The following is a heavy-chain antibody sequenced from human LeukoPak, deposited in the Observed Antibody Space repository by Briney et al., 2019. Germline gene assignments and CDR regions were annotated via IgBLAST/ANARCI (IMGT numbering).Heavy chain of an antibody. Sequence: ASVKVSCKASGYTFTSYGISWVRQAPGQGLKWMGWISAYNGNTNYAQKLQGRVTMTTDTSTSTAYMELRSLRSDDTAVYYCARKLRSSGYYSSNWFDPWGQGNLVTVSS. CDR1: GYTFTSYG. CDR2: ISAYNGNT. J-gene: IGHJ5*02. D-gene: IGHD3-22*01. CDR3: ARKLRSSGYYSSNWFDP. V-gene: IGHV1-18*01.